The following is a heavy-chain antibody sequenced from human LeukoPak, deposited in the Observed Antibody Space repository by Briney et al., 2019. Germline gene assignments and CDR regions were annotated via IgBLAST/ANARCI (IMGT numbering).Heavy chain of an antibody. J-gene: IGHJ6*03. CDR1: VCSVSLYS. CDR3: ARVDRYHYYLDV. Sequence: SVTVSFKSSVCSVSLYSITWMWQAPRQSLDWGVGIMPLFNTANYAQQFQGRVTITTDESTSTAYMELSSLRFEDTAMYYCARVDRYHYYLDVWGKGTTVTVSS. V-gene: IGHV1-69*05. CDR2: IMPLFNTA.